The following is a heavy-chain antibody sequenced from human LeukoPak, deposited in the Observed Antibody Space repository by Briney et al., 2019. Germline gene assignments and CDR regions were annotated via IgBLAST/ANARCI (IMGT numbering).Heavy chain of an antibody. Sequence: GGSLRLSCAASGFTSSDHYMDWVRQAPGKGLEWVGRTRNKANSYTTEYAASVKGRFTISRDDSKNSVYLQMNSLKTEDTAVYYCARVQYCSSQRCYAFDYWGQGTLVTVSS. V-gene: IGHV3-72*01. J-gene: IGHJ4*02. CDR2: TRNKANSYTT. CDR3: ARVQYCSSQRCYAFDY. D-gene: IGHD2-2*01. CDR1: GFTSSDHY.